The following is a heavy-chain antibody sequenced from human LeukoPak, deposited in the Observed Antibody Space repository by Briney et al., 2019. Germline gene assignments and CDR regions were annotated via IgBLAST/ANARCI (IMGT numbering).Heavy chain of an antibody. Sequence: PARSLRLSCAASGFTFSSYGMHWVRQAPGKGLEWVAVIWYDGSNKYYADSVKGRFTISRDNSKNTLYLQMDSLRAEDTAVYYCAKDRGSRGYSNYDFDYWGQGTLVTISS. V-gene: IGHV3-33*06. CDR1: GFTFSSYG. D-gene: IGHD4-11*01. J-gene: IGHJ4*02. CDR3: AKDRGSRGYSNYDFDY. CDR2: IWYDGSNK.